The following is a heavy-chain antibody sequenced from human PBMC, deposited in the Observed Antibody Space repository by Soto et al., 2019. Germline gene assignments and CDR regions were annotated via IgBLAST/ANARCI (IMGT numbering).Heavy chain of an antibody. D-gene: IGHD2-15*01. V-gene: IGHV4-4*02. CDR1: GGSISSSNW. Sequence: SETLSLTCAVSGGSISSSNWWSWVRQPPGKGLEWIGEIYHSGSTNYNPSLKSRVTISVDKSKNQFSLKLSSVTAADTAVYYCAIVVVAANYYYGMDVWGQGTTVTVSS. J-gene: IGHJ6*02. CDR3: AIVVVAANYYYGMDV. CDR2: IYHSGST.